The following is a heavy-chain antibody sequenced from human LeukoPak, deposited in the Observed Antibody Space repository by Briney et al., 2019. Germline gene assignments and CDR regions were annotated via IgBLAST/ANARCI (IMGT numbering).Heavy chain of an antibody. CDR3: ARVVDTHFDY. CDR2: INSDGSST. V-gene: IGHV3-74*01. Sequence: GSLRLSCAASGFSLSNYWMHWVRQAPGKGLVWVSQINSDGSSTSYADSVKGRFTISRDNAKNTLYLQMNSLRAEDTAVYYCARVVDTHFDYWGQGTLVTVSS. D-gene: IGHD5-18*01. CDR1: GFSLSNYW. J-gene: IGHJ4*02.